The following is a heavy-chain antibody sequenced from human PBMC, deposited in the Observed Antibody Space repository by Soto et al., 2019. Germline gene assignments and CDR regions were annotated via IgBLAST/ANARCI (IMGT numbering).Heavy chain of an antibody. J-gene: IGHJ4*02. Sequence: QVQLVQSGAEVKKPGSSVKVSCKASGGTFSSYTINWVRQAPGQGLEWVGRIIPILGIAKNAQKFQGRVTITADKSTSTAYMELSSLRSEATAVYYCAAEYGANSAWGQGTLVTVSS. V-gene: IGHV1-69*02. CDR2: IIPILGIA. D-gene: IGHD4-17*01. CDR3: AAEYGANSA. CDR1: GGTFSSYT.